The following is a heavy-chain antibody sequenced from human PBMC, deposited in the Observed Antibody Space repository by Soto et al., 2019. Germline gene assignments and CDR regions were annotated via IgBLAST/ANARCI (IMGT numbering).Heavy chain of an antibody. V-gene: IGHV1-18*04. J-gene: IGHJ6*02. CDR2: ISAYNGNT. D-gene: IGHD6-6*01. Sequence: ASVKVSCKASGYTFTSYGISWLRQAPGQGLEWMGWISAYNGNTNYAQKLQGRVTMTTDTSTSTAYMELGSPRSDDTAVYYCARDSSSSSYYYYGMDVWGQGTTVTVSS. CDR3: ARDSSSSSYYYYGMDV. CDR1: GYTFTSYG.